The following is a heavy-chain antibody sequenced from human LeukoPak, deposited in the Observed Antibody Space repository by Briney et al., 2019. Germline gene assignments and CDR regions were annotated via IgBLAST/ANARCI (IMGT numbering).Heavy chain of an antibody. D-gene: IGHD5-18*01. V-gene: IGHV3-53*01. J-gene: IGHJ4*02. Sequence: PGGSLRLSCTVSGFTVSSDSMSWVRQAPGKGLEWVSFIYSGGSTHYSDSVKGRFTISRDNSKNTLYLQMNSLRAEDTAVYYCAQDGYSYGYGEIDYWGQGTLVTVSS. CDR2: IYSGGST. CDR1: GFTVSSDS. CDR3: AQDGYSYGYGEIDY.